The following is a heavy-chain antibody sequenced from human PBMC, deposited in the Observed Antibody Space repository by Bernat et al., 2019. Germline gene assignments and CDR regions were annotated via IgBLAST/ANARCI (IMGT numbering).Heavy chain of an antibody. V-gene: IGHV4-31*03. CDR2: IYYSGST. Sequence: QLQLQESGPGLVKPSETLSLTCTVSGGSISSGGYYWSWIRQHPGKGLEWIGYIYYSGSTYYNPSLKSRVTISVDTSKNQFSLKLSSVTAADTAVYYCARVEAEAMGSGYFGYWGQGTLVTVSS. D-gene: IGHD3-10*01. CDR1: GGSISSGGYY. CDR3: ARVEAEAMGSGYFGY. J-gene: IGHJ4*02.